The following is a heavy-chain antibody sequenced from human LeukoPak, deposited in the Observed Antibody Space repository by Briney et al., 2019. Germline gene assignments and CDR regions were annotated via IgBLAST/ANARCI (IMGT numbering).Heavy chain of an antibody. J-gene: IGHJ6*02. CDR1: GFTVSSNY. V-gene: IGHV3-66*01. Sequence: GGSLRLSCAVSGFTVSSNYMSWVRQAPGKGLEWVSVIYSGGSTYYADSVKGRFTISRDNSKNTLYLQMNSLRAEDTAVYYCARDYYYYYGMDVWGQGTTVTVSS. CDR3: ARDYYYYYGMDV. CDR2: IYSGGST.